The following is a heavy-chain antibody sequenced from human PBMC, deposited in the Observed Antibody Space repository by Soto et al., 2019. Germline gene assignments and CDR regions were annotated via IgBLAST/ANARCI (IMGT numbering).Heavy chain of an antibody. CDR1: GGSISSYY. J-gene: IGHJ4*02. Sequence: QVQLQESGPGLVKPSETLSLTCTVSGGSISSYYWSWIRQPPGKGLEWIGYIYYSGTTHYNAPLKSRFTISVDTSTNQFSLKLSALTAADTAVYYCARSEYKWDDDILGFDYWGQGTLVTVSS. V-gene: IGHV4-59*01. CDR2: IYYSGTT. CDR3: ARSEYKWDDDILGFDY. D-gene: IGHD1-20*01.